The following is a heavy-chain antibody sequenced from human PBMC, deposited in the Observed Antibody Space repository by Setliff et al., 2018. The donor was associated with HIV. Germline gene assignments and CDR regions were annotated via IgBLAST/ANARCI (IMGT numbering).Heavy chain of an antibody. J-gene: IGHJ5*01. CDR3: ASETGASRGWFGY. Sequence: GGSLRLSCAASGFIFNKFALHWVRQAPGKGLEWVAIISYDETTKLYADSVKGRFTISRDNSKSTLYLQMNSLRVEDTAVYYCASETGASRGWFGYWGQGTLVTVSS. D-gene: IGHD6-13*01. V-gene: IGHV3-30-3*01. CDR1: GFIFNKFA. CDR2: ISYDETTK.